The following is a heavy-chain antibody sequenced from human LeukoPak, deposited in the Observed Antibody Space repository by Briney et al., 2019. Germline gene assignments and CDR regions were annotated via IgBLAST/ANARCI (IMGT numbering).Heavy chain of an antibody. V-gene: IGHV4-30-4*08. D-gene: IGHD3-3*01. Sequence: TLSLTCTVSGGSISSGDYYWSWIRPPPGKGLEWIGYIYYSGSTYYNPSLKSRVTISVDTSKNQFSLKLSSVTAADTAVYYCARGDFWSGFHDAFDIWGQGTMVTVSS. CDR3: ARGDFWSGFHDAFDI. CDR2: IYYSGST. J-gene: IGHJ3*02. CDR1: GGSISSGDYY.